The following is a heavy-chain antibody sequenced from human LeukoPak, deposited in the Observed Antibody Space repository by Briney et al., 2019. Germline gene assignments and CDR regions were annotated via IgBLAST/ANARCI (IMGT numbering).Heavy chain of an antibody. CDR1: GFTLSNYY. J-gene: IGHJ4*02. D-gene: IGHD2-2*01. Sequence: GRSLRLSCAASGFTLSNYYMSWIRQAPGTGLEWVSYIGDSGNTIFYADSVKGRFTIFRDDAKKSFYLQMDSLRPEDTAVYYCATQYCSDITCYADYWGQGTLVTVSS. CDR3: ATQYCSDITCYADY. V-gene: IGHV3-11*04. CDR2: IGDSGNTI.